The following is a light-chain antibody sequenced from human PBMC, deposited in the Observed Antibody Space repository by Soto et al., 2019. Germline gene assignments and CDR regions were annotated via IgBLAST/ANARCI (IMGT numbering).Light chain of an antibody. V-gene: IGKV2-30*01. CDR1: QSLVFSDGHTY. Sequence: DVMMTQSPLSLPVTLGQPASIPCRSSQSLVFSDGHTYLNWFLQRPGQPPRRLIYKVSNRDSGVPDRFSGSGSGTDFTLRISGVEAEDVGVYYCMQGTHWPPYTFVQGTKVDIK. J-gene: IGKJ2*01. CDR2: KVS. CDR3: MQGTHWPPYT.